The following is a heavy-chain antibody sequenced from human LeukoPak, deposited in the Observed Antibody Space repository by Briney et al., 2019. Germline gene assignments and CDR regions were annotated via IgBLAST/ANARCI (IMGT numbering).Heavy chain of an antibody. CDR1: GYTFTSYG. CDR3: ARSRYYDFWSGYPRDNWFDP. V-gene: IGHV1-18*01. CDR2: ISAYNGNT. J-gene: IGHJ5*02. D-gene: IGHD3-3*01. Sequence: ASVKVSCKASGYTFTSYGISWVRQAPGQGLEWMGWISAYNGNTSYAQKLQGRVTMTTDTSTSTAYMELRSLRSDDTAVYYCARSRYYDFWSGYPRDNWFDPWGQGTLVTVSS.